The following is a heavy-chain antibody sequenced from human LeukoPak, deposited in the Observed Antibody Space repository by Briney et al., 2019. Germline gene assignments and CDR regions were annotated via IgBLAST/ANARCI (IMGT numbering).Heavy chain of an antibody. V-gene: IGHV3-64*01. Sequence: GGSLRLSCAVSGFTVSGNYMSWVRQAPGKGLGYVSAISSNGGSTYYANSVKGRFTISRDNSKNTLYLQMGSLRAEDMAVYYCARVGGYDIFDYWGQGTLVTVSS. D-gene: IGHD5-12*01. CDR2: ISSNGGST. J-gene: IGHJ4*02. CDR3: ARVGGYDIFDY. CDR1: GFTVSGNY.